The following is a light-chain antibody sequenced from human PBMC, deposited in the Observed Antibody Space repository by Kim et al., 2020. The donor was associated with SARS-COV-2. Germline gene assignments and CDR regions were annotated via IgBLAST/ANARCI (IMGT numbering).Light chain of an antibody. CDR3: QQRSNWMIT. CDR2: DAS. J-gene: IGKJ5*01. Sequence: LSPGERATRSCRASQSVSSYLAWYQQKPGQAPRLLIYDASNRATGIPARFSGSGSGTDFTLTISNLEPEDFAVYYCQQRSNWMITFGQGTRLEIK. V-gene: IGKV3-11*01. CDR1: QSVSSY.